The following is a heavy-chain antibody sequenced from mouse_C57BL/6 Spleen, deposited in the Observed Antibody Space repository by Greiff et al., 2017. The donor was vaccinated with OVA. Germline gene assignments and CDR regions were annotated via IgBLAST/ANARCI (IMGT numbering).Heavy chain of an antibody. J-gene: IGHJ3*01. CDR2: IYWDDDK. D-gene: IGHD1-1*01. Sequence: VKLMESGPGILQSSQTLSLTCSFSGFSLSTSGMGVSWIRQPSGKGLEWLAHIYWDDDKRYNPSLKSRLTISKDTSRNQVFLKITSVDTADTATYYCARNYYGSSYGFAYWGQGTLVTVSA. CDR1: GFSLSTSGMG. CDR3: ARNYYGSSYGFAY. V-gene: IGHV8-12*01.